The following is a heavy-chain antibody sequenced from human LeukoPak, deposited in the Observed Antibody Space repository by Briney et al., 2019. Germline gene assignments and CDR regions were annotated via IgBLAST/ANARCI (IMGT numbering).Heavy chain of an antibody. CDR3: ARAKAVDFCCAFDI. Sequence: SETLSLTCSVSGGSISNYYWSWIRQPPGKGLEWIGYIYYSGISNYNPSLKSRVTISVDTSKNQFSLKLRSVTAADTAVYYCARAKAVDFCCAFDIWGQGTMVTVSS. CDR2: IYYSGIS. J-gene: IGHJ3*02. CDR1: GGSISNYY. V-gene: IGHV4-59*01. D-gene: IGHD3/OR15-3a*01.